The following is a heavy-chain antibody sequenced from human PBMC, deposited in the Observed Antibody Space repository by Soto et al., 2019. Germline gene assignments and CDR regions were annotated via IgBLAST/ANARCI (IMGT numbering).Heavy chain of an antibody. CDR2: KSDDHI. CDR3: ARDRDYAFDY. D-gene: IGHD4-17*01. CDR1: GFTFSAYS. V-gene: IGHV3-48*02. Sequence: EVQLVESGGGLIQPGGSLRLSCVASGFTFSAYSMNWVRQAPGKGLEWVAYKSDDHIAYADSVEGRFTISRDNAGNSIFLQMSALRDDDTAVYYCARDRDYAFDYWGQGVLVTVSS. J-gene: IGHJ4*02.